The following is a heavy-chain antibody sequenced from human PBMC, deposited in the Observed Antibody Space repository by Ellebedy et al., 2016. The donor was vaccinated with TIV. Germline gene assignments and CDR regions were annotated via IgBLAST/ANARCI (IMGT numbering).Heavy chain of an antibody. J-gene: IGHJ6*03. Sequence: SETLSLTXAVYGGSFSGYYWSWIRQPPGKGLEWIGEINHSGSTNYNPSLKSRVTISVDTSKNQFSLKLSSVTAADTAVYYCARGLAAMYYYMDVWGKGTTVTVSS. CDR2: INHSGST. V-gene: IGHV4-34*01. D-gene: IGHD5-18*01. CDR1: GGSFSGYY. CDR3: ARGLAAMYYYMDV.